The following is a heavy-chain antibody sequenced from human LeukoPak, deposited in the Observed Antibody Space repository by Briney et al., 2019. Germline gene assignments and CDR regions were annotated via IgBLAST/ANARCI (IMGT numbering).Heavy chain of an antibody. D-gene: IGHD3-22*01. CDR3: ARDARVDDSSGYYYFTF. Sequence: ASVKVSCKASGYTFTSYAMNWVRQAPGQGLEWMGWINTNTGNLTYAQGFTGRFVFSLDTSVSTAYLQISSLKAEDTAVYYCARDARVDDSSGYYYFTFWGQGTMVTVSS. V-gene: IGHV7-4-1*02. CDR1: GYTFTSYA. CDR2: INTNTGNL. J-gene: IGHJ3*01.